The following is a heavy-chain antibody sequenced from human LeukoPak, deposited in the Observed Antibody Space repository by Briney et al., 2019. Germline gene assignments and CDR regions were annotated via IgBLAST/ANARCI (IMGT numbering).Heavy chain of an antibody. CDR3: ARGSYTAYYAPLDY. CDR2: MNPSTGNR. J-gene: IGHJ4*02. Sequence: ASVKVSCKASGYTFSSKDINWVRQATGQGLEWVAWMNPSTGNRGSAQKFQGRVTMTRDTSTSTAYMELSNLRSDDTAVYYCARGSYTAYYAPLDYWGQGTLVTVSS. D-gene: IGHD3-3*01. CDR1: GYTFSSKD. V-gene: IGHV1-8*01.